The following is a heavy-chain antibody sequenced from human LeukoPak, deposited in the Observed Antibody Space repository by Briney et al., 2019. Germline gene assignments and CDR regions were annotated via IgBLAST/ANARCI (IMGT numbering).Heavy chain of an antibody. CDR3: ASSGSYFDY. D-gene: IGHD5-12*01. CDR1: GFTFSNYE. V-gene: IGHV3-48*03. CDR2: ISSSGSTI. Sequence: GGSLRLSCAASGFTFSNYEMNWVRKAPGKGQEWVSYISSSGSTIYYADTVKGRFTISRDNAKNSLYLQMNSLRAEDTAVYYCASSGSYFDYWGQGTLVTVSS. J-gene: IGHJ4*02.